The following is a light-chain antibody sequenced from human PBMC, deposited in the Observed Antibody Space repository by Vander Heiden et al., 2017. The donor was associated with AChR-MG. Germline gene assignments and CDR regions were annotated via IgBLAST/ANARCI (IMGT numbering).Light chain of an antibody. Sequence: QSVLTQPPPESGALGQRVSISCTGSSSNIGGGYDVHWYQQRPGTAPKLLIYGNYNRPSGVPDRFSGSRSGASATLAITGLQAEDEADYYCQAYDSSLKVFGGGTKLSVL. CDR1: SSNIGGGYD. J-gene: IGLJ3*02. CDR2: GNY. CDR3: QAYDSSLKV. V-gene: IGLV1-40*01.